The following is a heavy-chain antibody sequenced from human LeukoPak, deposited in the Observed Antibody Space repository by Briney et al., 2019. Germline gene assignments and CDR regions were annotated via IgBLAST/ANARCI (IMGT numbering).Heavy chain of an antibody. V-gene: IGHV3-11*04. CDR1: GFTFSDYY. Sequence: GGSMRLSCAASGFTFSDYYMSWIRQAPGKGLEWVSYISSSGSTIYYADSVKGRFTISRDNAKNSLYLQMNSLRAEDTAVYYCAREAAAAGNWFDPWGQGTLVTVSS. CDR3: AREAAAAGNWFDP. D-gene: IGHD6-13*01. J-gene: IGHJ5*02. CDR2: ISSSGSTI.